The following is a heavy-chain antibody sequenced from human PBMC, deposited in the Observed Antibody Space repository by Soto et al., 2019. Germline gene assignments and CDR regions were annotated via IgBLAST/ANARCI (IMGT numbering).Heavy chain of an antibody. Sequence: ASVKVSCKSSGYTFTSYYMHWVRQAPGQGLEWMGIINPSGGSTSYAQKFQGRVTMTRDTSTSTVYMELSSLRSEDTAVYYCAREGIRITIFGVATDAFDIWGQGTMVTV. V-gene: IGHV1-46*03. J-gene: IGHJ3*02. D-gene: IGHD3-3*01. CDR3: AREGIRITIFGVATDAFDI. CDR2: INPSGGST. CDR1: GYTFTSYY.